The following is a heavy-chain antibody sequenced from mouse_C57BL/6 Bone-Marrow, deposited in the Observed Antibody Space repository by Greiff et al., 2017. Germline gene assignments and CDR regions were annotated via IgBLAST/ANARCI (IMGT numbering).Heavy chain of an antibody. Sequence: QLQQLGPGLVQPSQSLSITRTVSGFSLTRYGVHWDRQSPGKGLEWLGVIWSGGSTDYNAAFISRLSISKDNSKSQFFFKMNRLQADHTAIYYCAREGGRNWADYAMNDWGQVTSVTVS. CDR2: IWSGGST. CDR3: AREGGRNWADYAMND. J-gene: IGHJ4*01. D-gene: IGHD4-1*01. CDR1: GFSLTRYG. V-gene: IGHV2-2*01.